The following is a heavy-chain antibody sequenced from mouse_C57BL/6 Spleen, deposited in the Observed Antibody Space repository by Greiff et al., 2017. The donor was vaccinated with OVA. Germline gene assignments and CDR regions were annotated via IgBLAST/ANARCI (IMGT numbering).Heavy chain of an antibody. D-gene: IGHD1-1*01. CDR1: GYTFTSYT. CDR2: INPSSGYT. J-gene: IGHJ2*01. Sequence: QVQLQQSGAELARPGASVKMSCKASGYTFTSYTMHWVKQRPGQGLEWIGYINPSSGYTKYNQKFKDKATLTAEKSSSTAYMQLSSLTSEDSAVYYCARSGDITTEVATDYWGQGTTLTVSS. CDR3: ARSGDITTEVATDY. V-gene: IGHV1-4*01.